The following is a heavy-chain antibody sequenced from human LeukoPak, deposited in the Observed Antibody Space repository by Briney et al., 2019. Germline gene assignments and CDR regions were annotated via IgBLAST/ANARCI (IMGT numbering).Heavy chain of an antibody. D-gene: IGHD5-24*01. CDR1: GGSISSSSYY. CDR2: IYYSGST. CDR3: ASIQWRGYKPRTVDY. Sequence: SETLSLTCTVSGGSISSSSYYWGWIRQPPGEGLEWIGSIYYSGSTYYNPSLKSRVTISVDTSKNQFSLKLSSVTAADTAVYYCASIQWRGYKPRTVDYWGQGTLVTVSS. V-gene: IGHV4-39*01. J-gene: IGHJ4*02.